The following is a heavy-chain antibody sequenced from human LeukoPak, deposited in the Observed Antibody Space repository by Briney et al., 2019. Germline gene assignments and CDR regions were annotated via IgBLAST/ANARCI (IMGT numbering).Heavy chain of an antibody. CDR3: AKRNYDSSGYYFGY. CDR2: ISGSGGST. D-gene: IGHD3-22*01. J-gene: IGHJ4*02. Sequence: GGSLRLSCAASGFTFSSYGMSWVRQAPGKGLEWVSAISGSGGSTYYADSVKGRFTISRDNSKNTLYLQMNSLRAEDTAVYYCAKRNYDSSGYYFGYWGQGTLVTVSS. CDR1: GFTFSSYG. V-gene: IGHV3-23*01.